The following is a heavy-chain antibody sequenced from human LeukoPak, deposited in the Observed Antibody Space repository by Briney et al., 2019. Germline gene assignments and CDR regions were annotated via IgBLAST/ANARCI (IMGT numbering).Heavy chain of an antibody. D-gene: IGHD6-6*01. CDR2: INSDGSST. V-gene: IGHV3-74*01. J-gene: IGHJ6*03. CDR1: GFTFSSYW. CDR3: AAVPHYYYYMDV. Sequence: GGSLRLSCAASGFTFSSYWMHWVRQAPGKGLVWVSRINSDGSSTSYADSVKGRFTISRDNAKNTLYLQMNSLRAEDTAVYYCAAVPHYYYYMDVWGKGTTVTVSS.